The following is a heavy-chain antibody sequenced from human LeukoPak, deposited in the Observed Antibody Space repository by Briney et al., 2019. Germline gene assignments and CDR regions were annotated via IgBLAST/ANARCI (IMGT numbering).Heavy chain of an antibody. V-gene: IGHV3-21*01. CDR1: GCTFSSYT. CDR2: ITSSSTYI. D-gene: IGHD2-15*01. J-gene: IGHJ3*01. Sequence: GWSLRLSCAASGCTFSSYTMKWVRQARGKGREWVSSITSSSTYIYYADSVKGRFTTYRANPKNSLYLQMNSMRAAGSAVYYCARAGYCSGGSCYSGAFDFWGQGTTVTVSS. CDR3: ARAGYCSGGSCYSGAFDF.